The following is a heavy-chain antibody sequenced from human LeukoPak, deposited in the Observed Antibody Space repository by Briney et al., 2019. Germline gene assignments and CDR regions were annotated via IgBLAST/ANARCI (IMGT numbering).Heavy chain of an antibody. D-gene: IGHD2-2*01. CDR1: GFTFSSYS. Sequence: GGSLRLSCAASGFTFSSYSMNWVRQAPGKGLEWVSSISSGSSYIYYTDSVKGRFTISRDNAKNSLYLQMNSLRAEDTAVYYCARDGVAPGNWFDPWGQGTLVTVSS. CDR3: ARDGVAPGNWFDP. CDR2: ISSGSSYI. J-gene: IGHJ5*02. V-gene: IGHV3-21*04.